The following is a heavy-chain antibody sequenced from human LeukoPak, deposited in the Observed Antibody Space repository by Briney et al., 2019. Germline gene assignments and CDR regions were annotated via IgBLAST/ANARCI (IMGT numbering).Heavy chain of an antibody. CDR1: GFTFSSYS. D-gene: IGHD3-22*01. CDR3: ARERDYYDSGGPYMDV. V-gene: IGHV3-21*01. Sequence: GGSLRLSCAASGFTFSSYSMNWVRPAPGKGLEWVSSISSSSGYIYYADSMKGRFTISRDNAKNSLYLQMNSLRAEDTAVYYCARERDYYDSGGPYMDVWGKGTTVTVSS. CDR2: ISSSSGYI. J-gene: IGHJ6*03.